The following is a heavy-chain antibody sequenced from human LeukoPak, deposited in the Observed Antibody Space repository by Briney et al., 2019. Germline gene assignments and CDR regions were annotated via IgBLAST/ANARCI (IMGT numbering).Heavy chain of an antibody. D-gene: IGHD1-26*01. CDR1: GLTFSSYE. Sequence: PGGSLRLSCAASGLTFSSYEINWVRQAPGKGLEWVSYISSSGSAIYYADSVKGRFTISRDNAKKSLYLQMNSLRAEDTAVYYCARVAGSYYYFDYWGQGTLVTVSS. J-gene: IGHJ4*02. CDR2: ISSSGSAI. CDR3: ARVAGSYYYFDY. V-gene: IGHV3-48*03.